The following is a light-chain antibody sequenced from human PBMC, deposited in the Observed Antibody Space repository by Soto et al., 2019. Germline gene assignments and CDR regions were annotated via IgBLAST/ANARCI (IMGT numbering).Light chain of an antibody. J-gene: IGLJ1*01. V-gene: IGLV2-14*01. Sequence: QSVLTQPASVSGSPGQSITISCTGNSSEVGSYNYVSWYQQHPGKAPKLMIYDVSNRPSGVSNRFSGSKSGNTASLTISGLQAEDEADYYCSSYTSSSTYVFGTGTKAPS. CDR1: SSEVGSYNY. CDR3: SSYTSSSTYV. CDR2: DVS.